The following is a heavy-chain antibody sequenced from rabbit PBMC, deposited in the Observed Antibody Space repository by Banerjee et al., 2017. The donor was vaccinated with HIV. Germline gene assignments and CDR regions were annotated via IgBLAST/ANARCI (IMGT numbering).Heavy chain of an antibody. Sequence: QSLEESGGDLVKPGGSLTLSCKASGFDFTNYYISWVRQAPGKGLEWIGIIYSAKGSTDYASWVNGRFTISSDNAQSTVDLKMTSLTAADTATYFCARAIVPWLGLTRLDLWGPGTLVTVS. CDR1: GFDFTNYY. CDR3: ARAIVPWLGLTRLDL. J-gene: IGHJ3*01. CDR2: IYSAKGST. V-gene: IGHV1S7*01. D-gene: IGHD4-1*01.